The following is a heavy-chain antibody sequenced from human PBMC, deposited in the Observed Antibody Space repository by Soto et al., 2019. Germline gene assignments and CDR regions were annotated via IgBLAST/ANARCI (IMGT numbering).Heavy chain of an antibody. V-gene: IGHV4-39*01. CDR2: IYYNGLT. CDR3: ARPLFETQQYESSAYSSAFDM. J-gene: IGHJ3*02. CDR1: GGSISNTRYY. Sequence: QLHLQESGPRLVKPSETLSLTCTVSGGSISNTRYYWGWIRQPPGEGLEWVGSIYYNGLTYHNPSLKSRAILSVDTSKNQLSLKLSSVTAADTAVYYCARPLFETQQYESSAYSSAFDMWGQGAMVTVSS. D-gene: IGHD3-22*01.